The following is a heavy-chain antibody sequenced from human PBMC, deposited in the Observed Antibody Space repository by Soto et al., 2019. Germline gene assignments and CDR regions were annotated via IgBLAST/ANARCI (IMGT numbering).Heavy chain of an antibody. D-gene: IGHD2-15*01. J-gene: IGHJ3*02. V-gene: IGHV4-39*01. Sequence: SETLSLTCTVSGGSISSSSYYWGWIRQPPGKGLEWIGSIYYSGSTYYNQSLKSRVTISVDTSKNQFSLKLSSVTAADTAVYYCARPSPRYCSGGSCLEFPDAFDIWGQGTMVTVSS. CDR3: ARPSPRYCSGGSCLEFPDAFDI. CDR2: IYYSGST. CDR1: GGSISSSSYY.